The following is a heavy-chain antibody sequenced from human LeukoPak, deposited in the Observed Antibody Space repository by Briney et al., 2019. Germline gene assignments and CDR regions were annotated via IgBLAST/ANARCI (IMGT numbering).Heavy chain of an antibody. V-gene: IGHV3-23*01. D-gene: IGHD5-18*01. CDR3: ATYRQVLLPFES. J-gene: IGHJ4*02. CDR2: IFPSGGEI. Sequence: GGSLRLSCAASGFTFDDCAMHWVRQTPGKGLEWVSSIFPSGGEIHYADSVRGRFTISRDNSKSILSLQMNSLRAEDTAIYYCATYRQVLLPFESWGQGTLVTVSS. CDR1: GFTFDDCA.